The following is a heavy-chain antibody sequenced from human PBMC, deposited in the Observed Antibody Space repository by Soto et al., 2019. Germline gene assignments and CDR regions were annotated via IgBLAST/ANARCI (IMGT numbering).Heavy chain of an antibody. CDR3: ATTPLF. J-gene: IGHJ4*02. D-gene: IGHD1-1*01. CDR1: GGSISSGGYS. V-gene: IGHV4-30-2*01. Sequence: SETLSLTCAVSGGSISSGGYSWSWIRQPPGKGLEWIGYIYHSGSTYYNPSLKSRVTISVDRSKNQFSLKLSSVTAEDTAVYYCATTPLFWGQGTLVTV. CDR2: IYHSGST.